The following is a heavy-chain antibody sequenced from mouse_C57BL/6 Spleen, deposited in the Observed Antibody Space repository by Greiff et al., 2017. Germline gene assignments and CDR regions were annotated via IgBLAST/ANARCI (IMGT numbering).Heavy chain of an antibody. Sequence: QVQLQQPGAELVKPGASVKMSCKASGYTFTSYWVTWVKQRPGQGLEWLGDIYPGGGSPNYNAKFKSKATLTVDTSSSAAYMQLSSLTSEDSAVYYCARFQTAQAFYAMDYWGQGTSVTVSS. CDR2: IYPGGGSP. V-gene: IGHV1-55*01. CDR1: GYTFTSYW. D-gene: IGHD3-2*02. CDR3: ARFQTAQAFYAMDY. J-gene: IGHJ4*01.